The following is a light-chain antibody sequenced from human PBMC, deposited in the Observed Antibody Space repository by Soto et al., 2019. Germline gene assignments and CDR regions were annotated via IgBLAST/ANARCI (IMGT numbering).Light chain of an antibody. CDR2: KAS. CDR1: QSISSW. Sequence: DSQMTQYPSTLSASVGDRVTITCRASQSISSWLAWYQQKPGKAPKLLISKASTLHSGVPPRFSGSGSVTEFTLIISSLQPDDFATYFCQQYESYPMTFGGGTKVEIK. CDR3: QQYESYPMT. J-gene: IGKJ4*01. V-gene: IGKV1-5*03.